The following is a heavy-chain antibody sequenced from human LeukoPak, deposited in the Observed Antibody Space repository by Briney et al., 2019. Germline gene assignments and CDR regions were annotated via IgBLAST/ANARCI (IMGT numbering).Heavy chain of an antibody. CDR3: ARDPLPPRIQRLRYPRLDY. CDR2: ISAYNGNT. V-gene: IGHV1-18*01. CDR1: GYTFTSYG. D-gene: IGHD6-25*01. Sequence: ASVKVSCKASGYTFTSYGISWVRQAPGQGLEWMGWISAYNGNTNYAQKLQGRVTMTTDTSTSTAYMELRSLRSDDTAVYYCARDPLPPRIQRLRYPRLDYWGQGTLVTVSS. J-gene: IGHJ4*02.